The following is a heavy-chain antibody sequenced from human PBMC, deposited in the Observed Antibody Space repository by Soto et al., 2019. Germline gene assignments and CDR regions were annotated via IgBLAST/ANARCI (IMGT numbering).Heavy chain of an antibody. J-gene: IGHJ5*02. CDR1: GDSVSSNSAA. CDR3: ARDYPNHPDDVGRYSNYVERWFDP. V-gene: IGHV6-1*01. Sequence: SPTLSLTCAISGDSVSSNSAAWNWIRQSPSRGLEWLGRTYYRSKWYNDYAVSVKSRITINPDTSKNQFSLQLNSVTPEDTAVYYCARDYPNHPDDVGRYSNYVERWFDPWGQGTLVTVSS. D-gene: IGHD4-4*01. CDR2: TYYRSKWYN.